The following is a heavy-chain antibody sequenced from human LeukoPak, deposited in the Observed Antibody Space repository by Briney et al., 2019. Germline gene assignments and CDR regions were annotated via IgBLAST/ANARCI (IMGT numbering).Heavy chain of an antibody. J-gene: IGHJ4*02. CDR2: IYTSGST. CDR3: AGTYYYDSSGYYYNDY. V-gene: IGHV4-61*02. CDR1: GYSISSGSYY. Sequence: SETLSLTCTVSGYSISSGSYYWSWIRQPAGKGLEWIGRIYTSGSTNYNPSLKSRVTISVDTSKNQFSLKLSSVTAADTAVYYCAGTYYYDSSGYYYNDYWGQGTLVTVSS. D-gene: IGHD3-22*01.